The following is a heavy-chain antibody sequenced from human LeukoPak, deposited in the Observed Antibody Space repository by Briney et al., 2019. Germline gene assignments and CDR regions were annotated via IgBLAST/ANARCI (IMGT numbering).Heavy chain of an antibody. D-gene: IGHD3-22*01. CDR3: ARAKEDYYDSSGYSSGFDP. CDR2: IIPIFGTA. Sequence: SVKVSCKASGGTFSSYAISWVRQAPGQGLEWMGGIIPIFGTANYAQKFQGRVTITTDESTSTAYMELSSLRSEDTAVYYCARAKEDYYDSSGYSSGFDPWGQGTLVTVSS. CDR1: GGTFSSYA. J-gene: IGHJ5*02. V-gene: IGHV1-69*05.